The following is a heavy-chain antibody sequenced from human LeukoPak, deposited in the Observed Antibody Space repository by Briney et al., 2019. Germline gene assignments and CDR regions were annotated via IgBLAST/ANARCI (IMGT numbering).Heavy chain of an antibody. Sequence: SETLSLTCTVSGASIRSYYWNWLRQPPGKGLEWIGYINYSGSTNFNPSLKSRGTISMDTSKHHFSLKLSSVTAADTAVYYCARDTRSYDSSGYYFFDFWGQGTLVTVSS. J-gene: IGHJ4*02. CDR2: INYSGST. V-gene: IGHV4-59*01. CDR3: ARDTRSYDSSGYYFFDF. D-gene: IGHD3-22*01. CDR1: GASIRSYY.